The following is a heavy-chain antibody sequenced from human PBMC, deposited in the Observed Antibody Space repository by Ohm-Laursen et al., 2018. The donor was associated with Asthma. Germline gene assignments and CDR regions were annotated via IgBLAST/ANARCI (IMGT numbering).Heavy chain of an antibody. Sequence: TLSLTCTVSGDSISSGNNYWSWIRQHPGKGLEWIGYIYYSGITYSNPSLRSRVSISVDTSKNQFSLKLSPVTASDTAIYYCARVSSSWFDFWGQGTLVTVSS. J-gene: IGHJ4*02. CDR2: IYYSGIT. CDR3: ARVSSSWFDF. V-gene: IGHV4-31*03. D-gene: IGHD6-13*01. CDR1: GDSISSGNNY.